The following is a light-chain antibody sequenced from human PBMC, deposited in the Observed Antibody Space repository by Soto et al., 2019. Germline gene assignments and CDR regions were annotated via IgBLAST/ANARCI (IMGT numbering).Light chain of an antibody. CDR1: SSDVGAYDY. V-gene: IGLV2-14*01. CDR3: SSYTTSNTWV. J-gene: IGLJ3*02. CDR2: EVS. Sequence: ALTQPASVSGSPGQSITISCTGTSSDVGAYDYVSWYQQHPGKAPKFMLYEVSNRPSGLSNRFSGSKSGNTASLTISGLQAEDEADYYCSSYTTSNTWVFGGGTKLTVL.